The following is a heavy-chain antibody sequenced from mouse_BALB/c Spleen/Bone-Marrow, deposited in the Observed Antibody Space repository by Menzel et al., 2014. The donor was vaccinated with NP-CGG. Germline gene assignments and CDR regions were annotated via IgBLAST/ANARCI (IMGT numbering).Heavy chain of an antibody. V-gene: IGHV10-1*01. J-gene: IGHJ4*01. CDR1: GFTFNIYA. CDR2: ISSKSTNYTT. D-gene: IGHD2-4*01. Sequence: EVKLVESGGGLVQPKGSLKLSCAASGFTFNIYAMNWVRQAPRKGLEWVARISSKSTNYTTCYADSVKDRFTISSDDSQSMLYLQMNNVKTEDTAIYYCVRQDYDYPMDYWGQGTSVTVSS. CDR3: VRQDYDYPMDY.